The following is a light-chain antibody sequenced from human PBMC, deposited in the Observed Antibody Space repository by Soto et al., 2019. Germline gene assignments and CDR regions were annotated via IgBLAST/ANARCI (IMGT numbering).Light chain of an antibody. Sequence: QSALTQPASVSGSPGQSITISCTGTSSDVGGYNYVSWYQHHPGKAPKLMIYEVSNRPSWVSNRFSGSKSGNTVSLTISGLQAEDEADYYCSSYTGSSNPYVFGTGTKVTGL. CDR3: SSYTGSSNPYV. CDR1: SSDVGGYNY. CDR2: EVS. J-gene: IGLJ1*01. V-gene: IGLV2-14*01.